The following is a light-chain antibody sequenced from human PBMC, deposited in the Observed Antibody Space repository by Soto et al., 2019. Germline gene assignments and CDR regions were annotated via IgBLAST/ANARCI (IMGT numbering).Light chain of an antibody. CDR2: GAS. CDR1: QSVSSSY. Sequence: EVVLTQSPLTLSLSPGERATLSCRARQSVSSSYLAWYQQKPGQAPRLLIYGASSRATGIPDRFSASGSGTDFTPTISRLEPEDFAVYYFQQYGSSPRTFGQGTKVDIK. V-gene: IGKV3-20*01. J-gene: IGKJ1*01. CDR3: QQYGSSPRT.